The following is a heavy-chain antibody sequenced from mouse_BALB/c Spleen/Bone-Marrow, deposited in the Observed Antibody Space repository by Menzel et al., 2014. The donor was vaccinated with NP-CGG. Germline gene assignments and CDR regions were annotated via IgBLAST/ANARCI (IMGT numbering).Heavy chain of an antibody. CDR1: GFTFSDYY. CDR3: ERKISDVPMDN. J-gene: IGHJ4*01. CDR2: ISNGGGST. V-gene: IGHV5-12*02. Sequence: EVQLVESGGGLVQPGGSLKLSCATSGFTFSDYYMYWVRQTPEKRLEWVAYISNGGGSTYYPDTIKGRFTISRDNAKNTLNLQWALLKSEDTAMYYCERKISDVPMDNWGQGPSFPFSS. D-gene: IGHD5-1-1*01.